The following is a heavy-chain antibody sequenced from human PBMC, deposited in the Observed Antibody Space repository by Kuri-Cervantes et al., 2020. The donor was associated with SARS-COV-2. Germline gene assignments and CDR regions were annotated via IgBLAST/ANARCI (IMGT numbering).Heavy chain of an antibody. D-gene: IGHD3-3*01. V-gene: IGHV4-4*07. CDR1: GFTFSSYA. J-gene: IGHJ6*04. Sequence: GSLRLSCAASGFTFSSYAMSWIRQPAGKGLEWIGRIYTSGSTNYNPSLKSRATISVDTSKNQFSLKLSSVTAADTAVYYCAITIFGVVPGGDVWGKGTTVTVSS. CDR2: IYTSGST. CDR3: AITIFGVVPGGDV.